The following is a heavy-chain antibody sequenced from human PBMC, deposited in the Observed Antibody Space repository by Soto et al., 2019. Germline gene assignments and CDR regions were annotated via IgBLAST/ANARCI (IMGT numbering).Heavy chain of an antibody. J-gene: IGHJ4*02. V-gene: IGHV4-59*01. Sequence: SETLSLTCTVSGGSISSYYWSWIRQPPGKGLEWIGCIYYSGSTNYNPSLKSRVTISVDASKNQFSLKLSSVTAADTAVYYCARVTYSGSPIFDYWGQGTLVTVSS. CDR2: IYYSGST. CDR3: ARVTYSGSPIFDY. CDR1: GGSISSYY. D-gene: IGHD1-26*01.